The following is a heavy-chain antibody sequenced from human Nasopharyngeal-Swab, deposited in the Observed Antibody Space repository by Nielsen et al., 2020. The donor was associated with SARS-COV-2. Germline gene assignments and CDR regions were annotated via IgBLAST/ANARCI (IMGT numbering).Heavy chain of an antibody. V-gene: IGHV3-33*06. CDR2: IWYDGSNK. J-gene: IGHJ4*02. CDR3: AKVPLYDILTGYYKWGFDY. D-gene: IGHD3-9*01. Sequence: VRQAPGKGLEWVAVIWYDGSNKYYADSVKGRFTISRDNSKNTLYLQMNSLRAEDTAVYYCAKVPLYDILTGYYKWGFDYWGQGTLVTVSS.